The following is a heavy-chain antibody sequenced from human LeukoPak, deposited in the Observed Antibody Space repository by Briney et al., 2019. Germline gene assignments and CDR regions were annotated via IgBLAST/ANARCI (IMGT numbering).Heavy chain of an antibody. J-gene: IGHJ4*02. CDR3: ARGGYDLDY. D-gene: IGHD3-22*01. CDR1: GYSFTDYY. Sequence: ASVKVSCKASGYSFTDYYIHWVRQAPGQGLEWMGWINPFSGGTRYAQKFQGWVTMTRDTSISTAYMELSRLTSDDTAVYYCARGGYDLDYWGQGTLVTVSS. V-gene: IGHV1-2*04. CDR2: INPFSGGT.